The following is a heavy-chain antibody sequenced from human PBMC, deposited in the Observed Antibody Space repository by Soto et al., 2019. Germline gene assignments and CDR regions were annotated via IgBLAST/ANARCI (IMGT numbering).Heavy chain of an antibody. V-gene: IGHV3-53*01. CDR3: ASPPTYSPDAFDI. Sequence: PGGSLRLSCAASGFTVSSNYMSWVRQAPGKGLEWVSVIYSGGSTYYADSVKGRFTISGDNSKNTLYLQMNSLRAEDTAVYYCASPPTYSPDAFDIWGQGTMVTVSS. D-gene: IGHD2-21*01. CDR2: IYSGGST. J-gene: IGHJ3*02. CDR1: GFTVSSNY.